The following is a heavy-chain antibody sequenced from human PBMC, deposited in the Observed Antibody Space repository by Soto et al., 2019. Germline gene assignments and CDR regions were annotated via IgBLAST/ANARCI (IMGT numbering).Heavy chain of an antibody. CDR2: IKEDGSEK. Sequence: GGSLRLSCATSGFTFSTSWMNWVRQAPEKGLEWVANIKEDGSEKYYVDSVKGRFTISRDNAKSSLNLQMNSLRVEDTAVYYCARDLCSGSSCHNWFDPWGRGALVTVSS. CDR1: GFTFSTSW. D-gene: IGHD2-15*01. CDR3: ARDLCSGSSCHNWFDP. J-gene: IGHJ5*02. V-gene: IGHV3-7*01.